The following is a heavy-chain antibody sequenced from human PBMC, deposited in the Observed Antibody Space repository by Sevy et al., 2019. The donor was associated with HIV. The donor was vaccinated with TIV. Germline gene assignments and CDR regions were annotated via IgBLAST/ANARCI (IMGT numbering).Heavy chain of an antibody. D-gene: IGHD1-26*01. CDR1: GYTFTNYA. Sequence: ASVKVSCKASGYTFTNYAIHWVRQAPGQRLEWMGWINGDNGNTQFSEKFQGRVTITRDTSASTAYMQLSSLRSEDTGVYYCARDGARAWFSIYGMDVWGQGTTVTVS. CDR3: ARDGARAWFSIYGMDV. CDR2: INGDNGNT. J-gene: IGHJ6*02. V-gene: IGHV1-3*01.